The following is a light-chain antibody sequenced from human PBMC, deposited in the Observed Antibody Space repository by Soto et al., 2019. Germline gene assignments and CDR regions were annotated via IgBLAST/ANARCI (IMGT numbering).Light chain of an antibody. V-gene: IGKV3-20*01. CDR1: QSVSSSY. J-gene: IGKJ1*01. CDR3: QQYGSSPGT. Sequence: IVLAQSPGTLSLSPGERATLSCRASQSVSSSYLAWYQQKPGQAPRLLIYGASSRATGIPDRSSGSGSGTDFTLTISRLEPEDFAVYYCQQYGSSPGTFGQGTKVDIK. CDR2: GAS.